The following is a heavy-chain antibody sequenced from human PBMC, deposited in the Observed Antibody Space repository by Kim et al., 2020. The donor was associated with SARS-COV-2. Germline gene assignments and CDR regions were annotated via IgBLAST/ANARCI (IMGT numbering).Heavy chain of an antibody. CDR1: GLTFSRYA. J-gene: IGHJ4*02. D-gene: IGHD3-10*01. Sequence: GGSLRLSCAASGLTFSRYAMSWVRQAPGKGLEWVSVISGSGGSTYYADSVKGRFTISRDNSKNTLWLQMNSLRAEDTAVYYCAKEEWVRGAPLVPNYLDFWGQGTLVTVSA. CDR3: AKEEWVRGAPLVPNYLDF. V-gene: IGHV3-23*01. CDR2: ISGSGGST.